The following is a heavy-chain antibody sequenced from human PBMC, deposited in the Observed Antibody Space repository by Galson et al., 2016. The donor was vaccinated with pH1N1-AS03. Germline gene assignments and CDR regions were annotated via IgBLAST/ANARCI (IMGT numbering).Heavy chain of an antibody. CDR2: IHHRGTI. CDR1: GGSVSSNTW. CDR3: AGKNLLNRWELLRGPFDV. V-gene: IGHV4-4*02. D-gene: IGHD4-23*01. Sequence: SETLSLTCDVSGGSVSSNTWWSWVRQPPGKGLEWIGEIHHRGTINYIPSLKSRVIISIDKSKHHFSLNLSPVTAADTAVYYCAGKNLLNRWELLRGPFDVWGQGTMVTVSS. J-gene: IGHJ3*01.